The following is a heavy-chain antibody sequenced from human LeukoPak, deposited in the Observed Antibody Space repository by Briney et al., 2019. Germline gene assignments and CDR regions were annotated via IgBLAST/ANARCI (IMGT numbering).Heavy chain of an antibody. CDR3: ASSQSYSGYDTALDY. V-gene: IGHV3-33*01. Sequence: GGSLRLSCAAPGFSFSSYGMHWVRQAPGKGLEWVAVIWYDGSNKYYADSVKGRFTISRDNSKNTLYLQMNSLRAEDTAVYYCASSQSYSGYDTALDYWGQGTLVTVSS. CDR1: GFSFSSYG. D-gene: IGHD5-12*01. J-gene: IGHJ4*02. CDR2: IWYDGSNK.